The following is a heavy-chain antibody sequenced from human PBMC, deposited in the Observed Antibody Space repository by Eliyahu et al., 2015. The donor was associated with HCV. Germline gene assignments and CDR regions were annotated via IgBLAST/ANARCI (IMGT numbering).Heavy chain of an antibody. CDR1: GFXFXXXG. Sequence: QVQLVESGGGVVQPGGSLRLXCAAXGFXFXXXGMHWVRQAPGKGLEWVAFIRYDGSNKYYADSVKGRFTISRDNSKNTLYLQMNSLRAEDTAVYYCAKDLWAGTPFDYWGQGTLVTVSS. V-gene: IGHV3-30*02. CDR3: AKDLWAGTPFDY. J-gene: IGHJ4*02. D-gene: IGHD6-19*01. CDR2: IRYDGSNK.